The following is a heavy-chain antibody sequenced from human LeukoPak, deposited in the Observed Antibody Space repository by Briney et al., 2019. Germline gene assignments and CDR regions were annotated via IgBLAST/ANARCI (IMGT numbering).Heavy chain of an antibody. CDR1: GGSVSTYY. V-gene: IGHV4-59*02. Sequence: SETLSLTCSISGGSVSTYYWNWIRQSPGKGLEWIGFVYSGGSSNYNPSLKSRVAMSVDKSRNQFSLRLRSVTAADTAMYYCARDRRITMIVVDDDAFDIWGQGTMVTVSS. J-gene: IGHJ3*02. CDR3: ARDRRITMIVVDDDAFDI. CDR2: VYSGGSS. D-gene: IGHD3-22*01.